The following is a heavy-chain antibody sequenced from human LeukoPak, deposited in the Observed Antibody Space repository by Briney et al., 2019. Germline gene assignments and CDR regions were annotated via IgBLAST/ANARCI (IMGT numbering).Heavy chain of an antibody. D-gene: IGHD6-19*01. J-gene: IGHJ5*02. CDR1: GYTFTSYG. V-gene: IGHV1-18*01. CDR3: ARSLRRWLGDNWFDP. CDR2: ISAYNGNT. Sequence: ASVKVSCKASGYTFTSYGISWVRQAPGQGLEWMGWISAYNGNTNYAQKLQGRATMTTDTSTSTAYMELRSLRSDDTAVYYCARSLRRWLGDNWFDPWGQGTLVTVSP.